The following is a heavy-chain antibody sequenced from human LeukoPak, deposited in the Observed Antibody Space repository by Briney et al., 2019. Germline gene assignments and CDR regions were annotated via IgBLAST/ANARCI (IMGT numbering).Heavy chain of an antibody. Sequence: ASVKLSCKASGYTFTSYYMHWVRQAPGQGLERMGIINPSGGSTSYAQKFQGRVTMTRDMSTSTDYMELSSLRSEDTAVYYCARDNSVEDTAWWFDPWGQGTLVTVSS. CDR1: GYTFTSYY. D-gene: IGHD4-23*01. CDR3: ARDNSVEDTAWWFDP. CDR2: INPSGGST. J-gene: IGHJ5*02. V-gene: IGHV1-46*01.